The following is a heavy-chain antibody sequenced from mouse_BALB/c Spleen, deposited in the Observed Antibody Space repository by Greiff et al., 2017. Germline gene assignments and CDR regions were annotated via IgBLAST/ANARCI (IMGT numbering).Heavy chain of an antibody. J-gene: IGHJ2*01. V-gene: IGHV5-6-4*01. CDR2: ISSGGSCT. CDR1: GFAFSSYT. CDR3: TRGPPTRATLFAY. Sequence: EVMLVESGGGLVKPGGSLKLSCAASGFAFSSYTMSWVRQTPEKRLEWVATISSGGSCTYYPDSVKGRFTISRDNAKNTLYLQMSSLKSEDTAMFYCTRGPPTRATLFAYWGQGTPLTVSS. D-gene: IGHD1-2*01.